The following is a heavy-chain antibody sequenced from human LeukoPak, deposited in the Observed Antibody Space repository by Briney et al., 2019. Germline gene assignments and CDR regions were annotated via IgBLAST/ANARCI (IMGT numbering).Heavy chain of an antibody. V-gene: IGHV3-30*18. CDR3: AKDRAAGMDY. CDR2: ISYDGSNK. D-gene: IGHD6-13*01. J-gene: IGHJ4*02. Sequence: GGSLRLSCAASGFTLSSYGMHWVRQAPGKGLEWVAVISYDGSNKYYADSVKGRFTISRDNSKNTLYLQMNSLRAEDTAVYYCAKDRAAGMDYWGQGTLVTVSS. CDR1: GFTLSSYG.